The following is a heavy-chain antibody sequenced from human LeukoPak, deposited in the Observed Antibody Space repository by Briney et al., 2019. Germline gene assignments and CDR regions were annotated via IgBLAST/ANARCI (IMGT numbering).Heavy chain of an antibody. Sequence: PGGSLRLSCVASGFTFSRYWMSWVRQAPGKGPEWVANIKQDGNEKYYVDSVKGRFTISRDNAKNSLYLQMNSLRAEDTAVYYCARDMSSSWGFDLWGRGTLVTVSS. CDR2: IKQDGNEK. J-gene: IGHJ2*01. D-gene: IGHD6-13*01. CDR3: ARDMSSSWGFDL. V-gene: IGHV3-7*01. CDR1: GFTFSRYW.